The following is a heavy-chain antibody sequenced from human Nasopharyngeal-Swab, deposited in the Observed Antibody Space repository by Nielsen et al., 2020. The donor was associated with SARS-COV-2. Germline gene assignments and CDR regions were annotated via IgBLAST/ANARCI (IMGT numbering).Heavy chain of an antibody. V-gene: IGHV4-61*01. Sequence: SETLSLTCTVSGGSVSSGSYYWSWIRQPPGKGLEWIGYIYYSGSTNYNPSLKSRVTISVDTSKNQFSPKLSSVTAADTAVYYCARYSGSYYRGYMDVWGKGTTVTVSS. CDR3: ARYSGSYYRGYMDV. D-gene: IGHD1-26*01. J-gene: IGHJ6*03. CDR1: GGSVSSGSYY. CDR2: IYYSGST.